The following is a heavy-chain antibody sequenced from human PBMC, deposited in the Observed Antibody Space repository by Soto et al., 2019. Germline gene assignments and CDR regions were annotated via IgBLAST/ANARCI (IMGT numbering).Heavy chain of an antibody. CDR1: GFTVSNNY. CDR2: SYSGGST. V-gene: IGHV3-66*01. Sequence: EEQLVESGGDLVHPGGSLRLSCAASGFTVSNNYMSWVRQAPGKGLEWVSLSYSGGSTYYADSVKGRFTISRDSSKNTLYLQMKSLRAEDTAMYYCAAYSHKGYWGQGTLVTVSS. J-gene: IGHJ4*02. D-gene: IGHD3-16*01. CDR3: AAYSHKGY.